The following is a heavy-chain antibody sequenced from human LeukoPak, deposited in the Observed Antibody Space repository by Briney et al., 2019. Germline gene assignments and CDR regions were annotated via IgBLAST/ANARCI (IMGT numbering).Heavy chain of an antibody. D-gene: IGHD3-9*01. Sequence: SETLSLTCTVSGGSISSSSYYWGWIRQPPGKGLEWIGSIYYSGSTYYNPSLKSRVTISVNTSKNQFSLKLSSVTAADTAVYYCARHGSPYYDILTGYYNLQYYFDYWGQGTLVTVSS. CDR3: ARHGSPYYDILTGYYNLQYYFDY. CDR2: IYYSGST. V-gene: IGHV4-39*01. CDR1: GGSISSSSYY. J-gene: IGHJ4*02.